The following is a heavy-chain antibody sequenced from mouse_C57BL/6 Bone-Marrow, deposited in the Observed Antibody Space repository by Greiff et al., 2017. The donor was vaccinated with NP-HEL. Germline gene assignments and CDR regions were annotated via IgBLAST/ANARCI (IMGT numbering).Heavy chain of an antibody. CDR2: IHPNSGST. V-gene: IGHV1-64*01. J-gene: IGHJ1*03. D-gene: IGHD1-1*01. CDR3: ARRVVRYWYFDV. CDR1: GYTFTSYW. Sequence: VQLQQSGAELVKPGASVKLSCKASGYTFTSYWMHWVKQRPGQGLEWIGMIHPNSGSTNYNEKFKSKATLTVDKSSSTAYMQLSSLTSEDSAVYYCARRVVRYWYFDVWGTGTTVTVSS.